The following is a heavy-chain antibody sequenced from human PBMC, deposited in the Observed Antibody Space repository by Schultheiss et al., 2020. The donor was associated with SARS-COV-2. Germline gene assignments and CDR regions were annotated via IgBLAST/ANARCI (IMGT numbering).Heavy chain of an antibody. J-gene: IGHJ6*02. CDR2: TYHSGNT. CDR3: AREFRYGMDV. Sequence: SETLSLTCSVSGGSISNTDHYWSWVRQSPGKGLEWIGYTYHSGNTYYNPSLKSRLSISVDTSKNQFSLELTSLTPADTAVYYCAREFRYGMDVWGLGTAVTVSS. V-gene: IGHV4-30-4*01. CDR1: GGSISNTDHY.